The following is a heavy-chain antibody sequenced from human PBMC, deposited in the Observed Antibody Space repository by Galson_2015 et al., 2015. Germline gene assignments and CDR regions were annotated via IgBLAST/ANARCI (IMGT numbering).Heavy chain of an antibody. CDR1: GFTFSSYW. V-gene: IGHV3-74*01. D-gene: IGHD2-2*01. CDR3: AISCTSATCYQGAGS. CDR2: ISNDGRNT. Sequence: SLRLSCAASGFTFSSYWMSWVRHVPGRGLVWVSCISNDGRNTAYADSVKGRFTISRDNAKNTLYLQMNSLRVEDTAVYYCAISCTSATCYQGAGSWGQGTLVTVSS. J-gene: IGHJ5*02.